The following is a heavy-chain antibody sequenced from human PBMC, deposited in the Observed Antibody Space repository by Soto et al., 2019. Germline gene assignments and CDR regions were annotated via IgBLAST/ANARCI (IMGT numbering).Heavy chain of an antibody. D-gene: IGHD3-10*01. J-gene: IGHJ6*03. V-gene: IGHV1-46*03. CDR1: GYTFTSYY. CDR2: INPSGGST. CDR3: ARCYGSGVKNYYYYYMDV. Sequence: ASVKVSCKASGYTFTSYYMHWVRQSPGQGLEWMGIINPSGGSTSYAQKFQGRVTMTRDTSTSTVYMELSSLRSEDTAVYYCARCYGSGVKNYYYYYMDVWGKGTTVTVSS.